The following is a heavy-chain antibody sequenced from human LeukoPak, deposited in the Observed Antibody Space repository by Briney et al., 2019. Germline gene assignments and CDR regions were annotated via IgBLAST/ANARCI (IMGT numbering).Heavy chain of an antibody. J-gene: IGHJ4*02. D-gene: IGHD3-16*01. CDR1: GGSISSTTYY. Sequence: SETLSLTCTVSGGSISSTTYYWGWTRRPPGKGLEWIGSIYYSGSTYYNPSLKSRVTVSADTSKNQFSLSLSSVTAADTAVYYCVRGSTLRHYQYWGQGTLVTVSS. CDR2: IYYSGST. CDR3: VRGSTLRHYQY. V-gene: IGHV4-39*01.